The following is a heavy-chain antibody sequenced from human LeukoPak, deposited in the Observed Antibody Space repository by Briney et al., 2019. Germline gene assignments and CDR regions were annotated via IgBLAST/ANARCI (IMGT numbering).Heavy chain of an antibody. D-gene: IGHD5-24*01. CDR2: ISSSGSTT. CDR3: AKDIQLST. Sequence: GGSLRLSCAASGFTFSSYEMNWVRQAPGKGLEWVSYISSSGSTTYYADSVKGRFTISGDNSKNTLSLQMNSLRVEDTAMYFCAKDIQLSTWGLGTMVTVSS. CDR1: GFTFSSYE. J-gene: IGHJ3*01. V-gene: IGHV3-48*03.